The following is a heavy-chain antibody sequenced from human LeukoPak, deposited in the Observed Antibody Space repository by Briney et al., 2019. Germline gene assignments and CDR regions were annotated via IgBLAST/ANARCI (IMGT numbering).Heavy chain of an antibody. J-gene: IGHJ6*03. Sequence: SETLSLTCTVSGGSISSHYWSWIRQPPGKGLEWIGYIYYSGSTNYNPSLKSRVTISVDTSKNQFSLKLSSVTAADTAVYYCASTTIFASYYYYYMDVWGKGTTVTVSS. V-gene: IGHV4-59*11. D-gene: IGHD3-10*02. CDR1: GGSISSHY. CDR3: ASTTIFASYYYYYMDV. CDR2: IYYSGST.